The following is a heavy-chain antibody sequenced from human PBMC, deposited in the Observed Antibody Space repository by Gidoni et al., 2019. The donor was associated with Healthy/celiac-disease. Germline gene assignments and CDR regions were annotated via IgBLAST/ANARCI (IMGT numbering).Heavy chain of an antibody. CDR1: GFSLRTSGMC. J-gene: IGHJ5*02. CDR3: ARGDLAAAGTWFDP. D-gene: IGHD6-13*01. CDR2: IDWDDDK. V-gene: IGHV2-70*01. Sequence: QVPFRESGPPLVQPTRTLPLPSPSPGFSLRTSGMCGSWLRQPPGKALEWLALIDWDDDKYYSTSLKTRLTITKDTSKNQVVLTMTNRDPVDTATYYCARGDLAAAGTWFDPWGQGTLVTVSS.